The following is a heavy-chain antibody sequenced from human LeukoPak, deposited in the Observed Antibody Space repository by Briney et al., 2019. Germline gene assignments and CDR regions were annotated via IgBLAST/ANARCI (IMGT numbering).Heavy chain of an antibody. Sequence: PSETLSLTCTVSGGSISSSSYYWGWIRQPPGKGLEWIGSIYYSGSTYYNPSLKSRVTISVDTSKNQFSLKLSSVTAADTAVYYCAGYCSGGSCYVHWLDPWGQGTLVTVSS. CDR1: GGSISSSSYY. J-gene: IGHJ5*02. V-gene: IGHV4-39*01. D-gene: IGHD2-15*01. CDR2: IYYSGST. CDR3: AGYCSGGSCYVHWLDP.